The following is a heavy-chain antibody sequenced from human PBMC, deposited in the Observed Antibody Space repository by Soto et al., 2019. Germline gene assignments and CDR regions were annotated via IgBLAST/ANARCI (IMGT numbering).Heavy chain of an antibody. CDR2: IYYSGST. D-gene: IGHD3-22*01. CDR3: ASASGYYDDSSGYYPHDAFDI. J-gene: IGHJ3*02. V-gene: IGHV4-31*03. Sequence: ASETLSLTCTVSGGSISSGGYYWSWIRQHPGKGLEWIGYIYYSGSTYYNPSLKSRVTISVDTSKNQFSLKLSSVTAADTAVYYCASASGYYDDSSGYYPHDAFDIWGQGTMVTVSS. CDR1: GGSISSGGYY.